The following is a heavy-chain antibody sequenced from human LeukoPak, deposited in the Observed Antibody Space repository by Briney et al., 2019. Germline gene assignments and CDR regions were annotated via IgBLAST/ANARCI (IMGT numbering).Heavy chain of an antibody. CDR3: AREYYGSGINWFDP. D-gene: IGHD3-10*01. V-gene: IGHV4-39*07. J-gene: IGHJ5*02. Sequence: SETLSLTCTVSGGSISSSSYYWGWIRQPPGKGLEWIGSIYYSGSTYYNPSLKSRVTISVDTSKNQFSLKLSSVTAADTAVYYCAREYYGSGINWFDPWGQGTLVTVSS. CDR1: GGSISSSSYY. CDR2: IYYSGST.